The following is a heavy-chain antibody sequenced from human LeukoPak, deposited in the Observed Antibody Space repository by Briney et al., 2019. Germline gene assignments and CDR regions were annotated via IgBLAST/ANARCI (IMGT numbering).Heavy chain of an antibody. Sequence: PGGSLRLSCAASGFTYSNHWMHWVRQTPGKGLEWVSVIYSGGSTYYADSVKGRFTISRDNSKNTLYLQMNSLRAEDTAVYYCASSVTIPFDYWGQGTLVTVSS. CDR1: GFTYSNHW. CDR2: IYSGGST. CDR3: ASSVTIPFDY. D-gene: IGHD3-3*01. V-gene: IGHV3-66*01. J-gene: IGHJ4*02.